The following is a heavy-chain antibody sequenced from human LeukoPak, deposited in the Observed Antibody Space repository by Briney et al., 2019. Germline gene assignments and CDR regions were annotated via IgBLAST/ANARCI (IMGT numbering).Heavy chain of an antibody. J-gene: IGHJ4*02. CDR1: GYTFTSYY. D-gene: IGHD6-19*01. CDR3: ARDSPVTGPQNFDY. CDR2: INPSGGST. V-gene: IGHV1-46*01. Sequence: GASVKVSCKASGYTFTSYYIHWVRHAPVQGLEWMGIINPSGGSTSYAQKFQGRVTMTRDMSTSTVYMELSSLRSEDTAVYYCARDSPVTGPQNFDYWGQGTLVTASS.